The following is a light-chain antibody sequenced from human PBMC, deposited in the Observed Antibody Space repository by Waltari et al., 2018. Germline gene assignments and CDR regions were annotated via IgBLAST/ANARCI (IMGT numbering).Light chain of an antibody. CDR3: HQYTNWPFS. V-gene: IGKV3-15*01. CDR2: GTS. Sequence: DIVMTQSPATLSVSPGERATLSCRASQSVYGHLAWYQQKPGQSPRPLIFGTSARATGIPDRFTGSGSGTEYSLTISSLQSEDFAVYFCHQYTNWPFSFGPGTTLEI. J-gene: IGKJ3*01. CDR1: QSVYGH.